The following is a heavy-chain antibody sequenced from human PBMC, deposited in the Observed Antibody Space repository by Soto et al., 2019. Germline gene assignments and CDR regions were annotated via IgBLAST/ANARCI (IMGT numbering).Heavy chain of an antibody. CDR1: GFSFGSYA. J-gene: IGHJ4*02. CDR3: ARWSYIDY. V-gene: IGHV3-23*01. Sequence: GGSLRLSCAASGFSFGSYALSWVRQAPGKGLEWVSTISGSDGKTFYADSVKGRFSISRDTSQNTLYLQMNSLRADDTAIYYCARWSYIDYWGQGTQVTAPQ. D-gene: IGHD3-3*01. CDR2: ISGSDGKT.